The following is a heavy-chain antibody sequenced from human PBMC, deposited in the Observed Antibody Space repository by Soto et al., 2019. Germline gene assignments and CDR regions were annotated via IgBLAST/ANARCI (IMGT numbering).Heavy chain of an antibody. Sequence: SQTLSLTCAISGESVSSNSAAWNWIRQSPSRGLEWLGRTYYRSEWYNDYAVSVKSRITINPDTSKSQCSLQLNSVTPEDTAVYYCARRLGYCSGGSCYHGGAFDIWGQGTMVTVSS. CDR1: GESVSSNSAA. CDR2: TYYRSEWYN. D-gene: IGHD2-15*01. V-gene: IGHV6-1*01. CDR3: ARRLGYCSGGSCYHGGAFDI. J-gene: IGHJ3*02.